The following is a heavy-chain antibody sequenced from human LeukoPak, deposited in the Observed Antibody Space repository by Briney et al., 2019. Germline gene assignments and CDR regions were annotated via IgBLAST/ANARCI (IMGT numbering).Heavy chain of an antibody. CDR3: ARAWYSSSSGSSLDY. CDR1: GGSFSGYY. V-gene: IGHV4-34*01. D-gene: IGHD6-6*01. CDR2: INHSGST. J-gene: IGHJ4*02. Sequence: NPSETLSLTCAVYGGSFSGYYWSWIRQPPGKGLEWIGEINHSGSTNVNPSLKSRVTISVDTSKNQFSLKLSSVTAADTAVYYCARAWYSSSSGSSLDYWGQGTLVTVSS.